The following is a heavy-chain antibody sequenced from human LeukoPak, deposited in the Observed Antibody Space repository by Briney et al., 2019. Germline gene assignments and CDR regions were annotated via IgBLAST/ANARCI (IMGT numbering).Heavy chain of an antibody. D-gene: IGHD3-22*01. V-gene: IGHV1-3*01. CDR3: ANPRYDSSGYYYVD. Sequence: ASVKVSCKASGYTFTDYTMHWLRQAPGQRLDWMGWINGGSGNTKYSPEFQGRVTITRDTSASTAYLELSSLRSEDTAVYYCANPRYDSSGYYYVDWGQGTLVTVSS. J-gene: IGHJ4*02. CDR2: INGGSGNT. CDR1: GYTFTDYT.